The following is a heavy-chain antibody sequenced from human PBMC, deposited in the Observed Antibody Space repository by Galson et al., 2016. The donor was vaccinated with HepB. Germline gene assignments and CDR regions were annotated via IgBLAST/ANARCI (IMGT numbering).Heavy chain of an antibody. Sequence: QSGAEVTKPGESLMISCKGSGYNFSSFWVAWVRQMPGKGLEWMGIIYPGDSDTRYSPSFQGQVTISADKSISTAYLQWSSLKASDTAMYYCARQVDSSGYKNKMDVWGQGTTVTVSS. CDR1: GYNFSSFW. V-gene: IGHV5-51*01. CDR2: IYPGDSDT. CDR3: ARQVDSSGYKNKMDV. D-gene: IGHD3-22*01. J-gene: IGHJ6*02.